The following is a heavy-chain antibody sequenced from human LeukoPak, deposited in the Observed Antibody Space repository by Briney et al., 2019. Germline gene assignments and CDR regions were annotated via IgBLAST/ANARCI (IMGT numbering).Heavy chain of an antibody. J-gene: IGHJ5*02. CDR2: ISRSGSTI. Sequence: LGGSLRLSCAASGFTFSSYAMSWVRQAPGKGLEWVSYISRSGSTIYYADSVKGRFTISRDNAENSLYLQMSSLRAEDTAVYYCARDVGVATFPYNWFDPWGQGTLITVSS. V-gene: IGHV3-48*01. CDR3: ARDVGVATFPYNWFDP. CDR1: GFTFSSYA. D-gene: IGHD5-12*01.